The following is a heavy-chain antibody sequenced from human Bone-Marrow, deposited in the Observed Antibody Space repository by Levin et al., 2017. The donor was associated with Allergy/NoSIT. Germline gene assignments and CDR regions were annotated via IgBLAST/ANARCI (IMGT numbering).Heavy chain of an antibody. Sequence: LSLTCAASGFTFSNYDMHWVRQGTGKGLEWVSVIATAGDTYYSGSVKGRFTISRENAKNFLYLQMNSLRAGDTAVYYCARERYDILRGYYGMDVWGQGTTVTVS. CDR1: GFTFSNYD. CDR2: IATAGDT. V-gene: IGHV3-13*01. CDR3: ARERYDILRGYYGMDV. D-gene: IGHD3-9*01. J-gene: IGHJ6*02.